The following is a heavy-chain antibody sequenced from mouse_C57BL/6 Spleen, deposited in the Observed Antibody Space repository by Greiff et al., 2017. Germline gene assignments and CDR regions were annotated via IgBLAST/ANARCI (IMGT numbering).Heavy chain of an antibody. CDR3: ASSYYGSSSYAMDY. Sequence: QVQLKQPGAELVRPGSSVKLSCKASGYTFTSYWMHWVKQRPIQGLEWIGNIDPSDSETHYNQKFKDKATLTVDNSSSTAYMQLMSLTSEDSAVYYCASSYYGSSSYAMDYWGQGTSVTVSS. J-gene: IGHJ4*01. CDR2: IDPSDSET. D-gene: IGHD1-1*01. CDR1: GYTFTSYW. V-gene: IGHV1-52*01.